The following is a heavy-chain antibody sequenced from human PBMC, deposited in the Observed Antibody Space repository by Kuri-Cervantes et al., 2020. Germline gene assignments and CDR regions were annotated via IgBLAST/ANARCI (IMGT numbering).Heavy chain of an antibody. D-gene: IGHD6-19*01. CDR1: GGSFNDYY. CDR3: RILIAVARDGGAFDI. CDR2: INHGGSI. J-gene: IGHJ3*02. V-gene: IGHV4-34*01. Sequence: SETLSLTCAVSGGSFNDYYWYWIRQPPGKGLEWIGEINHGGSIHYSPSLKSRVTMSIDTSKNQFSLKLSSVTAADTAVYYCRILIAVARDGGAFDIWGQGTMVTVSS.